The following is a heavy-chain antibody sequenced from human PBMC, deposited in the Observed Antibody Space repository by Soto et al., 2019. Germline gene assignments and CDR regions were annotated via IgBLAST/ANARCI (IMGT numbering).Heavy chain of an antibody. J-gene: IGHJ5*02. Sequence: QVQLQESGPGLVKPSETLSVTCTVSGGSVSSRSHFWSWIRQPPGGGLQWIGYIFYSGSTNYNPSLKSRATLSVDTSRNQFSLRLTSVTAADTAFYYCARYDAESGSNKIDPWGQGTLATVSS. CDR2: IFYSGST. V-gene: IGHV4-61*01. CDR1: GGSVSSRSHF. D-gene: IGHD5-12*01. CDR3: ARYDAESGSNKIDP.